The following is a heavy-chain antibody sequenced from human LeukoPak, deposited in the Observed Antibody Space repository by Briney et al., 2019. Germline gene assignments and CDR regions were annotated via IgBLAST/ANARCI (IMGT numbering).Heavy chain of an antibody. J-gene: IGHJ5*02. V-gene: IGHV3-11*01. CDR2: ITSSGSNM. Sequence: GGSLRLSCAASGFTFSDYYMTWLRQAPGKGLEWVSYITSSGSNMYYADSVKGRFTISRDNTKNSLYLQMNSLRAEDSAVYYCARDSSSGYYYWFDPWGQGTLVTVSS. D-gene: IGHD3-22*01. CDR1: GFTFSDYY. CDR3: ARDSSSGYYYWFDP.